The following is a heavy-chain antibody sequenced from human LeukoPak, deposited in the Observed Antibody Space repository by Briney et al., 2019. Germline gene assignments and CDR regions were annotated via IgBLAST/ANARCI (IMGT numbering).Heavy chain of an antibody. V-gene: IGHV5-51*01. CDR1: GYSFTSYW. Sequence: GESLKISCKGSGYSFTSYWIGWVRQMPGKGLEWMGIIYPGDSDTRYSPSFQGQVTISADKSISTAYLQWSSLKASDTAMYYCASSPNYVWESYRFDYWGQGTLVTVSS. CDR3: ASSPNYVWESYRFDY. CDR2: IYPGDSDT. J-gene: IGHJ4*02. D-gene: IGHD3-16*02.